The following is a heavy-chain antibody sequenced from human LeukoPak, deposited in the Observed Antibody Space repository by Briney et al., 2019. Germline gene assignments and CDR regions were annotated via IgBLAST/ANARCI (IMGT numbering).Heavy chain of an antibody. V-gene: IGHV3-30*04. J-gene: IGHJ4*02. CDR2: ISYDGNKK. CDR3: ARWKSLKGTFDY. CDR1: GFTFSSYA. D-gene: IGHD1-7*01. Sequence: PGRSLRLSCAASGFTFSSYAMNWVRQAPGKGLEWVAVISYDGNKKYYADSVKGRFTISRDNSNNTLYLQMNSLRAEDTAVYYCARWKSLKGTFDYWGQGTLVTVSS.